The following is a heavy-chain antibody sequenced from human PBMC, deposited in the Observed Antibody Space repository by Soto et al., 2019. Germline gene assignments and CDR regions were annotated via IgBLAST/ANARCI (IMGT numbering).Heavy chain of an antibody. CDR2: ISAYNGNT. CDR1: GYTFTSYG. D-gene: IGHD3-3*01. Sequence: ASVKVSCKASGYTFTSYGISWVRQAPGQGLEWMGWISAYNGNTNYAQKLQGRVTMTTDTSTSTAYMELRSLRSDDTAVYYCASALDLSVFWSGYCPYFYYYYGMDVWGQGTTVTVSS. J-gene: IGHJ6*02. V-gene: IGHV1-18*01. CDR3: ASALDLSVFWSGYCPYFYYYYGMDV.